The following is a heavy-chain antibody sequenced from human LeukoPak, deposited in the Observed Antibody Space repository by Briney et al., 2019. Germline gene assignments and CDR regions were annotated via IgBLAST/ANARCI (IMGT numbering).Heavy chain of an antibody. CDR1: GGSFSGYY. CDR2: INHSGST. V-gene: IGHV4-34*01. Sequence: SETLSLTCAVYGGSFSGYYWSWIRQPPGKGLEWIGEINHSGSTNYNPSLKSRVTISVDTSKNQFSLKLSSVTAADTAVYYCARDFRGYSYGHHYWGQGTLVTVSS. J-gene: IGHJ4*02. D-gene: IGHD5-18*01. CDR3: ARDFRGYSYGHHY.